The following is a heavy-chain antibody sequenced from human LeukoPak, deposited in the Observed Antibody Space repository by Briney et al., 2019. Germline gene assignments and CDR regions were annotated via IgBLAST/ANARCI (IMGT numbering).Heavy chain of an antibody. CDR1: GYTFTVYY. D-gene: IGHD2-2*01. CDR2: INPNSGGT. Sequence: ASVKVSSKASGYTFTVYYMHWVRQAPGQGREWVGWINPNSGGTNYAQKFQGRVTMTRDTSISTAYMELSRLRSDDTAVYYCARVGTSLIMDVWGKGTTVTVSS. CDR3: ARVGTSLIMDV. J-gene: IGHJ6*04. V-gene: IGHV1-2*02.